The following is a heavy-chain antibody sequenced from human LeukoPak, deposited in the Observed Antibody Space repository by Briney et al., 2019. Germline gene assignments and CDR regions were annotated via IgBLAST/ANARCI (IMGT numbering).Heavy chain of an antibody. CDR2: IYYSGST. V-gene: IGHV4-31*03. CDR1: GGSISSGGYY. J-gene: IGHJ5*02. D-gene: IGHD3-9*01. CDR3: ARAASDDWLLSGLNWFDP. Sequence: SQTLSLTCTVSGGSISSGGYYWSWIRQHPGKGLEWIGYIYYSGSTYYNPSLKSRVTISVDTSKNQFSLKLSSVTAAGTAVYYCARAASDDWLLSGLNWFDPWGQGTLVTVSS.